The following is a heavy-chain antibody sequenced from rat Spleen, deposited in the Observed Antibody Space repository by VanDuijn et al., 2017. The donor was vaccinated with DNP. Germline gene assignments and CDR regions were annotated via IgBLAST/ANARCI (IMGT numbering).Heavy chain of an antibody. V-gene: IGHV3-1*01. CDR1: GYSITSNY. J-gene: IGHJ1*01. Sequence: EVQLQESGPGLVKPSQSLSLTCSVTGYSITSNYWGWIRKFPGNKMEWIGHISYSGSTSYNPSLKSRISITRDTSKNQFFLQLNSVTHEDTATYYCARGLNYGGYIYSWYFDFWGPGTMVTVSS. CDR2: ISYSGST. CDR3: ARGLNYGGYIYSWYFDF. D-gene: IGHD1-11*01.